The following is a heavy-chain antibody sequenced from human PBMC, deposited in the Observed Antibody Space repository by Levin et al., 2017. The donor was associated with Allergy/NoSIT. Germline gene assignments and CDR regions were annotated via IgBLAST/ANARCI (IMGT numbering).Heavy chain of an antibody. CDR2: TSGSGGST. J-gene: IGHJ4*02. V-gene: IGHV3-23*01. CDR1: GFTFSIYA. Sequence: GGSLRLSCAASGFTFSIYAMTWVRQAPGKGLEWVSSTSGSGGSTYYADSVKGRFTISRDNSKNTLYLQMNSLRAEDTAVYYCAKPIASRAYASGSLHSWGQGTLVIVSS. CDR3: AKPIASRAYASGSLHS. D-gene: IGHD3-10*01.